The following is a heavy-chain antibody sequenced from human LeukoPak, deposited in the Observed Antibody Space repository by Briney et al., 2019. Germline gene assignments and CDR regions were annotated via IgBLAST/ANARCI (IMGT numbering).Heavy chain of an antibody. V-gene: IGHV1-18*01. CDR2: IRAEARNT. CDR3: ARERAPSPWPTESLAY. Sequence: WFSVTVSCMASGCTFTSYGIRGVRQAPAKGLEGVGWIRAEARNTNYAQKVQGRVNMTTDTSTSTSYMELRSLRSDDTAVYYCARERAPSPWPTESLAYWGQGTLVTVSS. J-gene: IGHJ4*02. D-gene: IGHD3-16*02. CDR1: GCTFTSYG.